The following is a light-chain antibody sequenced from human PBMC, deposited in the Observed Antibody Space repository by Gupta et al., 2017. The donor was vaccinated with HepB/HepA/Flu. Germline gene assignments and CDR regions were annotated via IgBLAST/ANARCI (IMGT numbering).Light chain of an antibody. CDR3: QQYGSSPGS. J-gene: IGKJ2*04. CDR2: GAS. Sequence: VLTQSPGTLSLSPGERATLSCRASQRVSSSYLAWYQQNPGQAPRLLIYGASSRATGIPDRFSGSGSGTDFTLTISSLEPEDFAVYYCQQYGSSPGSFGQGTKLEIK. V-gene: IGKV3-20*01. CDR1: QRVSSSY.